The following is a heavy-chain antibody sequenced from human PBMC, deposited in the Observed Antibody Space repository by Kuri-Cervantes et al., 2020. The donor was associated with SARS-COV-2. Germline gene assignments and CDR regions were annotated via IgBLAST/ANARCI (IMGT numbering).Heavy chain of an antibody. J-gene: IGHJ6*02. CDR3: ARDLRKGQQIILGTFHYYGMDV. D-gene: IGHD6-13*01. CDR1: GFTFSSYA. V-gene: IGHV3-30-3*01. Sequence: GGSLRLSCAASGFTFSSYAIHWVRQTPGKGLEWVAVISYDGNNEYYTDSVKGRFTISRDSSRNTLSLQTNSLRTEDTAVYYCARDLRKGQQIILGTFHYYGMDVWGQGTTVTVSS. CDR2: ISYDGNNE.